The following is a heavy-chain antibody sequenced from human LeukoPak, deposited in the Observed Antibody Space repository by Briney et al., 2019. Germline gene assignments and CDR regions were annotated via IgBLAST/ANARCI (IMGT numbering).Heavy chain of an antibody. V-gene: IGHV4-38-2*02. CDR1: GYSISSGYY. Sequence: SETLSLTCTVSGYSISSGYYWGWIRQPPGKGLEWIGSIYHSGSTYYNPSLKSRVTISVDTSKNQFSLKLSSVTAADTAVYYCARVYSSGWYYFDYWGQGALVTVSS. J-gene: IGHJ4*02. CDR2: IYHSGST. CDR3: ARVYSSGWYYFDY. D-gene: IGHD6-19*01.